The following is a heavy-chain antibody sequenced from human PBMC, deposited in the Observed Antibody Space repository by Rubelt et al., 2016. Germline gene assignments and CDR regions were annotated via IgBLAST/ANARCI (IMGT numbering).Heavy chain of an antibody. D-gene: IGHD1-20*01. CDR1: GGTFSSYA. J-gene: IGHJ4*02. Sequence: QVQLVQSGAEVKKPGSSVKVSCKASGGTFSSYAISWVRQAPGQGLEWMGRINPKSGGTDYLQKFQGRVTMTREPSISTAYMELSRLSTDDTAVYYCARVNWNDPNLPDYWGQGTLVTVSS. V-gene: IGHV1-2*02. CDR3: ARVNWNDPNLPDY. CDR2: INPKSGGT.